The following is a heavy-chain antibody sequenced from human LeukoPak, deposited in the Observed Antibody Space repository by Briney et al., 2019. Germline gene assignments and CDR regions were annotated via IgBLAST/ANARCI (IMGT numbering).Heavy chain of an antibody. CDR3: ARGRSNSTTGTTWDY. Sequence: SVKVSCKASGGTFSSYAISWVRQAPGQGLEWMGRIIPILGIANYAQKFQGRVTITADKSTSTAYMELSSLRSEDTAVYYCARGRSNSTTGTTWDYWGQGTLVTVSS. V-gene: IGHV1-69*04. CDR1: GGTFSSYA. J-gene: IGHJ4*02. D-gene: IGHD1-1*01. CDR2: IIPILGIA.